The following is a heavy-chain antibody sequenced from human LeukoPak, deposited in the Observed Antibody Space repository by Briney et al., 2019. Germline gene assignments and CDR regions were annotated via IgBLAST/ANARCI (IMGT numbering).Heavy chain of an antibody. J-gene: IGHJ3*02. CDR3: ASSYGGKGAFDI. CDR2: IYYSGST. V-gene: IGHV4-59*01. CDR1: GGSISSYY. Sequence: SETLSLTCTVSGGSISSYYWSWIRQPPGKGLEWIGYIYYSGSTNYNPSLKSRVTISVDTSKNQFSLKLSSVTAADTAVYYCASSYGGKGAFDIWGQGTMVTVSS. D-gene: IGHD4-23*01.